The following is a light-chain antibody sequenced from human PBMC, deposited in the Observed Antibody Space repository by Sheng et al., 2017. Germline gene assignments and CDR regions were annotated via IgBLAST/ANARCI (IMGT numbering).Light chain of an antibody. CDR2: WAS. V-gene: IGKV4-1*01. J-gene: IGKJ1*01. Sequence: DIVLTQSPDSLTVSLGERAIINCKSSQSVLYNSNNMNYLAWYQQRPGQPPKLLISWASTRESGVPDRFNGSGSGTDFTLTINSLQAEDVAVYYCQQYYDTPRAFGQGTKVEIK. CDR3: QQYYDTPRA. CDR1: QSVLYNSNNMNY.